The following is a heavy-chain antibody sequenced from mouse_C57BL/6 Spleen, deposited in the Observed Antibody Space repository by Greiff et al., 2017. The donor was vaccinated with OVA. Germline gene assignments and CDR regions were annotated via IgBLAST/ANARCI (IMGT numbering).Heavy chain of an antibody. CDR2: INYDGSST. CDR1: GFTFSDYY. D-gene: IGHD2-4*01. Sequence: EVQRVESEGGLVQPGSSMKLSCTASGFTFSDYYMAWVRQVPEKGLEWVANINYDGSSTYYLDSLKSRFIISRDNAKNILYLQMSSLKSEDTATYYCARDRNLYDYDGRHYAMDYWGQGTSVTVSS. J-gene: IGHJ4*01. V-gene: IGHV5-16*01. CDR3: ARDRNLYDYDGRHYAMDY.